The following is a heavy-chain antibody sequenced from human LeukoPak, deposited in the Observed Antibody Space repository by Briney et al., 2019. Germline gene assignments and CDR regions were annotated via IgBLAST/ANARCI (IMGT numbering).Heavy chain of an antibody. V-gene: IGHV3-13*04. Sequence: PGGSLRLSCAASGFTLSNYDMHWVRQPTGKGLEWVSAIGRHGDTYYAASVKGRFTISREYAKNSLYLQMNSLRVGDTAEYYCARVSLSTSGYDDALEIWGQGTVVTVSS. CDR2: IGRHGDT. D-gene: IGHD5-12*01. J-gene: IGHJ3*02. CDR3: ARVSLSTSGYDDALEI. CDR1: GFTLSNYD.